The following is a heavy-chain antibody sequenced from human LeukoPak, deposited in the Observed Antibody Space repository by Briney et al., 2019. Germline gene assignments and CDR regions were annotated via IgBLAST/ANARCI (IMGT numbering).Heavy chain of an antibody. CDR3: ARQGREPLVGGLYYYVSMDV. CDR1: GYSFTSHG. J-gene: IGHJ6*02. Sequence: GASVKVSCKTSGYSFTSHGITWVRQAPGQGLEWLGWISTYKGDTNYAQKVQGRLTMTTDTSTGTAYMELRSLRSDDTAVYCCARQGREPLVGGLYYYVSMDVWGQGTAVTVSS. CDR2: ISTYKGDT. D-gene: IGHD6-13*01. V-gene: IGHV1-18*01.